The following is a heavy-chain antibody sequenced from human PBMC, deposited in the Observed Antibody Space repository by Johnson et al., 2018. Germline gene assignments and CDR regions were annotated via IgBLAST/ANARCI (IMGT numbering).Heavy chain of an antibody. J-gene: IGHJ4*02. CDR1: GFTFSSSS. CDR2: ISSSSTYI. Sequence: EVQLVESGGGLVKPGGSLRLSCAASGFTFSSSSMNWVRQAPGQGLEWVSSISSSSTYIYYADSVKGRFTISRDNAKNSLYLQMNSLSAEDTAGYYCARDYGGNSDFDYWGQGTLVTVSS. CDR3: ARDYGGNSDFDY. D-gene: IGHD4-23*01. V-gene: IGHV3-21*01.